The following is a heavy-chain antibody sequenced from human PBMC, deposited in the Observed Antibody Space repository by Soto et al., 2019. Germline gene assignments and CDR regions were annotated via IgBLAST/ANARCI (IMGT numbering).Heavy chain of an antibody. D-gene: IGHD3-9*01. CDR3: ARLPISDMGNWFDP. CDR1: GGSISSSSYY. Sequence: SETLSLTCTVSGGSISSSSYYWGWIRQPPGKGLEWIGSIYYSGSTYYNPSLKSRVTISVDTSKNQFSLKLSSVTAADTAVYYCARLPISDMGNWFDPWGQGTLVTVSS. CDR2: IYYSGST. J-gene: IGHJ5*02. V-gene: IGHV4-39*01.